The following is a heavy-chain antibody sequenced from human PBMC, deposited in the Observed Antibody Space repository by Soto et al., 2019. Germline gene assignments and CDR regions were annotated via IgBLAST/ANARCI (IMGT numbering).Heavy chain of an antibody. Sequence: PGGSLRLSCEVSGFNFSDYWMSWVRQAPGKGLEWVANIKEDGNEKDYVDSVKGRFTISRDNSKNTLYLQMNSLRAEDTAVYYCAKESYYYDSSGYEKGYGMDVWGQGTTVTVSS. V-gene: IGHV3-7*01. J-gene: IGHJ6*02. D-gene: IGHD3-22*01. CDR3: AKESYYYDSSGYEKGYGMDV. CDR2: IKEDGNEK. CDR1: GFNFSDYW.